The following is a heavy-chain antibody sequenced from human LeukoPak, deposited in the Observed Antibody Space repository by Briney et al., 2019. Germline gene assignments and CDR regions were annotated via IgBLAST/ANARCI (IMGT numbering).Heavy chain of an antibody. V-gene: IGHV4-39*01. D-gene: IGHD2-2*01. CDR3: ARLRCSSTSCPTYYYYYMDV. CDR1: GGSISSSSYY. J-gene: IGHJ6*03. Sequence: PSETLSLTCTVSGGSISSSSYYWGWIRQPPGKGLEWIGSIYYSGSTYYNPSLKSRVTISVDTSKNQFSLKLSSVTAADTAVYYCARLRCSSTSCPTYYYYYMDVWGKGTTVTVSS. CDR2: IYYSGST.